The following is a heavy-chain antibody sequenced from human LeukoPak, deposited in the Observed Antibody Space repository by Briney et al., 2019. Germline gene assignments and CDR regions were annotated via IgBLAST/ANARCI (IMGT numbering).Heavy chain of an antibody. J-gene: IGHJ3*02. D-gene: IGHD3-3*01. CDR1: GFTFSIYG. CDR2: ISGSGGTT. Sequence: PGGSLRLSCAASGFTFSIYGMSWVREAPGRGLEWVSAISGSGGTTYYADSVKGRFTISRDNAKNSLYLQIHSLRPEDTAVYYCARDKRDYDYWSGLLDIWGQGTMVTVSS. CDR3: ARDKRDYDYWSGLLDI. V-gene: IGHV3-23*01.